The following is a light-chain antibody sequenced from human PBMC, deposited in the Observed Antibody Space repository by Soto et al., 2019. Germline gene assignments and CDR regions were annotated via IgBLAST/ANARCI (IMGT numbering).Light chain of an antibody. V-gene: IGKV4-1*01. CDR3: QQYYRPWT. Sequence: DIVLTQSPDSLAVSLGERATINCKSSQSVLYSSNHKNYLAWYQQKPGQPPKLLIYWASTRESGVPDRFSGSGSGTDFTLTISSLQAEDVAVYYCQQYYRPWTFGQGTKVEIK. J-gene: IGKJ1*01. CDR2: WAS. CDR1: QSVLYSSNHKNY.